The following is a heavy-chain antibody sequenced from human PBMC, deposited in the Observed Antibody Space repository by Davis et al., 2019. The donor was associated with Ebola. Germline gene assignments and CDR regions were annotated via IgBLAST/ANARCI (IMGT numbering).Heavy chain of an antibody. J-gene: IGHJ4*02. CDR3: AKLGGLSLSFWSGYYVDY. Sequence: GESLKISCSASGFTFSNYGMSWVRQAPGKGLEWVSAISGSGGSTYYADSVKGRFTISRDNSKNTLYLQMNSLRAEDTAVYYCAKLGGLSLSFWSGYYVDYWGQGTLVTVSS. D-gene: IGHD3-3*01. CDR1: GFTFSNYG. V-gene: IGHV3-23*01. CDR2: ISGSGGST.